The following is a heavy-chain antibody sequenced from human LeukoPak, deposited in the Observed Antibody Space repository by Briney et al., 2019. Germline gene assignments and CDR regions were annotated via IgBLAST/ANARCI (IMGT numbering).Heavy chain of an antibody. CDR1: GYTFTGYY. CDR2: INPNSGGT. Sequence: ASVKVSCKASGYTFTGYYMHWVRQAPGQGLEWMGWINPNSGGTNYAQKFQGRVTMTRDTSISTAYMELSRLRSDDTAVYYCARSPPIPIVGATTGDYWGQGTLVTVSS. CDR3: ARSPPIPIVGATTGDY. V-gene: IGHV1-2*02. D-gene: IGHD1-26*01. J-gene: IGHJ4*02.